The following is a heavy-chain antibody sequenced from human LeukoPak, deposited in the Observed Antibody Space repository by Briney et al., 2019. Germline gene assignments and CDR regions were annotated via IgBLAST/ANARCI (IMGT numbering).Heavy chain of an antibody. CDR3: AKVEGVNIVVVPAATTSFDY. D-gene: IGHD2-2*01. CDR1: GFTFSSYA. CDR2: ISGSGGST. Sequence: PGGSLRLSCAASGFTFSSYAMSWLRQAPGKGLEWVSAISGSGGSTYYADSVKGRFTISRDNSKNTLYLQMNSLRAEDTAVYYCAKVEGVNIVVVPAATTSFDYWGQGTLVTVSS. J-gene: IGHJ4*02. V-gene: IGHV3-23*01.